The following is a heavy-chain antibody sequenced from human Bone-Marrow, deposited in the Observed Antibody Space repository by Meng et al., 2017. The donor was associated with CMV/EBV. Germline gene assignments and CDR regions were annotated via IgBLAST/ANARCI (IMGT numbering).Heavy chain of an antibody. V-gene: IGHV4-34*01. J-gene: IGHJ4*02. Sequence: SETLSLTCAVYGGSFSGYYWSWIRQPPGKGLEWIGEINHSGSTNYNPSLKSRVTISVDTSKNQFSLKLSSVTAADTAVYYCARRYSSGWYDHWGQGTLVTASS. D-gene: IGHD6-19*01. CDR1: GGSFSGYY. CDR3: ARRYSSGWYDH. CDR2: INHSGST.